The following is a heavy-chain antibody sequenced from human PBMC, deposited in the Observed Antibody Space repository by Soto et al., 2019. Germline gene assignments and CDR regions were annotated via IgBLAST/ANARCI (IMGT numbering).Heavy chain of an antibody. D-gene: IGHD4-17*01. CDR3: XKXNQEDXXDYGGSWXXDL. CDR1: GFTFDDYA. V-gene: IGHV3-9*01. CDR2: ISWNSGSI. J-gene: IGHJ2*01. Sequence: EVQLVXSGGGLVQPGXSLXLSCAASGFTFDDYAMHWVRQAPGKGLEWVSGISWNSGSIGYADSVKGRFXXSXXXXXXXXXXXXXXXXXXXXXXXXXXKXNQEDXXDYGGSWXXDLWGRGTLVTV.